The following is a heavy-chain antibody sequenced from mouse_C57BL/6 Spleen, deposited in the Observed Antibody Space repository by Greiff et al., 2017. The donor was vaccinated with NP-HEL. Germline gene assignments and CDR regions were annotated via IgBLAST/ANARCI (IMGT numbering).Heavy chain of an antibody. Sequence: EVQGVESGEGLVKPGGSLKLSCAASGFTFSSYAMSWVRQTPEKRLEWVAYISSGGDYIYYADTVKGRFTISRDNARNTRYLQMSRVKSEDTAMYYGTSDAVITRVVGNYYAMDYGGQGTSVTVSS. D-gene: IGHD1-1*01. CDR2: ISSGGDYI. V-gene: IGHV5-9-1*02. J-gene: IGHJ4*01. CDR3: TSDAVITRVVGNYYAMDY. CDR1: GFTFSSYA.